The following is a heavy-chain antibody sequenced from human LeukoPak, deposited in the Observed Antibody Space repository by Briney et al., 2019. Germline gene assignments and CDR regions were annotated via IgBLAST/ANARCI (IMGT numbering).Heavy chain of an antibody. J-gene: IGHJ4*02. V-gene: IGHV3-7*01. CDR3: AKLSEDDFWSGYPYYFDY. CDR1: GFTFSSYW. D-gene: IGHD3-3*01. CDR2: IKQDGSEK. Sequence: GGSLRLSCAASGFTFSSYWMSWVRQAPGKGLEWVANIKQDGSEKCYVDSVKGRFTISRDNAKNSLYLQMNSLRAEDTAVYYCAKLSEDDFWSGYPYYFDYWGQGALVTVSS.